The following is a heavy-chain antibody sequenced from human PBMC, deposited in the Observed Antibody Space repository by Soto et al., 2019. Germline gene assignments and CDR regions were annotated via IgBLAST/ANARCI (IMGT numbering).Heavy chain of an antibody. CDR3: ATSDPYSSGLFDY. D-gene: IGHD6-19*01. Sequence: EASVKVSCKASGGTFSSYTISWVRQAPGQGLEWMGRIIPILGIANYAQKFQGRVTITADKSTSTAYMELSSLRSEDTAVYYCATSDPYSSGLFDYWGQGTLVTVSS. V-gene: IGHV1-69*02. CDR1: GGTFSSYT. J-gene: IGHJ4*02. CDR2: IIPILGIA.